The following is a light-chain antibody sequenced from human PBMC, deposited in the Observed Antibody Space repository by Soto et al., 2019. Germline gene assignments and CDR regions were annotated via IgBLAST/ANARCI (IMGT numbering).Light chain of an antibody. CDR1: QGISSY. CDR3: QQVSVSPST. J-gene: IGKJ4*01. CDR2: DAS. V-gene: IGKV1-9*01. Sequence: IPLTQSPSSLSASVGDRVTITCRASQGISSYLGWYQQKPGKAPNLLIYDASTLHSGVPSRFSGGGSGTDFALTISSRQPEDFAAYYCQQVSVSPSTCGGGTKVEIK.